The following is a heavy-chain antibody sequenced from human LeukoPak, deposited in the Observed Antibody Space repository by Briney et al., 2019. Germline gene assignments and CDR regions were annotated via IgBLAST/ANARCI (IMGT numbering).Heavy chain of an antibody. D-gene: IGHD3-22*01. Sequence: ASVKVSCKASGYTFTAYYMHWVRQAPGQGPEWMGWINPDSGGTNYAQQFQGRVTMTRDTSICTAYMELSRLRSDDMAVYYCARDHDDSGYPLDYWGQGTLVTVSS. V-gene: IGHV1-2*02. CDR2: INPDSGGT. J-gene: IGHJ4*02. CDR1: GYTFTAYY. CDR3: ARDHDDSGYPLDY.